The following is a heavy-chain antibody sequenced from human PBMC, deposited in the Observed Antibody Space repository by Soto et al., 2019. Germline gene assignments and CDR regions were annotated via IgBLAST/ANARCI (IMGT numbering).Heavy chain of an antibody. D-gene: IGHD3-9*01. J-gene: IGHJ4*02. CDR1: GGSISSSSYY. Sequence: SETLSLTCTVSGGSISSSSYYWGWIRQPPGKGLEWIGSIYYSGSTYYNPSLKSRVTISVDTSKNQFSLKLSSVTAADTAVYYCARTYYDILTGFYYFDYWGQGTLVTVSS. CDR2: IYYSGST. V-gene: IGHV4-39*01. CDR3: ARTYYDILTGFYYFDY.